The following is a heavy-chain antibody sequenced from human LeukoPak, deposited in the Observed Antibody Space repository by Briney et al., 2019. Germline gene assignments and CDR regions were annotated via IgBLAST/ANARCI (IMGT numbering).Heavy chain of an antibody. CDR1: GGSINSYY. D-gene: IGHD6-13*01. V-gene: IGHV4-59*12. Sequence: SETLSLTCTVSGGSINSYYWSWIRQPPGRGLEWIGSIHYSGSTSYNPSLRSRVTISVDTSKNHFSLNLISVTAADTAVYYCARGGLAYSSTWEYYFDYWGQGTLVTVSS. CDR3: ARGGLAYSSTWEYYFDY. J-gene: IGHJ4*02. CDR2: IHYSGST.